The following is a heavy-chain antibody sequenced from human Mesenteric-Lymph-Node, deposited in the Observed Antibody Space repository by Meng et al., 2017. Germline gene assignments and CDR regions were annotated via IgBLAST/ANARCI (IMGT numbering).Heavy chain of an antibody. V-gene: IGHV4-34*09. CDR1: GGSFSDYY. J-gene: IGHJ3*02. D-gene: IGHD3-22*01. Sequence: SETLSLTCAVYGGSFSDYYWTWIRQPPGKGLEWIGYIYYSGSTYYNPSLKSRVTISVDTSKNQFSLKLSSVTAADTAVYYCAGGLDSSGYYLSLPDIWGQGTMVTVSS. CDR3: AGGLDSSGYYLSLPDI. CDR2: IYYSGST.